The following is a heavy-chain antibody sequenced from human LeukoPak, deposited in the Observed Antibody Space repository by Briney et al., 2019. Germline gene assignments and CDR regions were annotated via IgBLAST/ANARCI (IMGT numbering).Heavy chain of an antibody. V-gene: IGHV3-11*01. CDR2: IGSGGGPI. Sequence: GGSLRLSCAASGCTFSDYYMSWFRQAPGKGLEWVSYIGSGGGPIYYADSVKGRFTISRDNAKSSLYLQMNSLRAEDTALYYCARALRDSSWYYEYWGQGTLVTVSS. D-gene: IGHD6-13*01. CDR3: ARALRDSSWYYEY. CDR1: GCTFSDYY. J-gene: IGHJ4*02.